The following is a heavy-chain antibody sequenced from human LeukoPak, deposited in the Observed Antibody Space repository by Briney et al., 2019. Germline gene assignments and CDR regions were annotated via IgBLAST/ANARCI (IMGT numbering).Heavy chain of an antibody. CDR1: GYTLTELS. CDR2: FDPEDGET. CDR3: AREHQRIRLRGTYGSSGPGY. Sequence: ASVKVSCKVSGYTLTELSMHWVRQAPGKGLEWMGGFDPEDGETIYAQKFQGRVTMTRDTSISTAYMELSRLRSDDTAVYYCAREHQRIRLRGTYGSSGPGYWGQGTLVTVSS. D-gene: IGHD3-22*01. V-gene: IGHV1-24*01. J-gene: IGHJ4*02.